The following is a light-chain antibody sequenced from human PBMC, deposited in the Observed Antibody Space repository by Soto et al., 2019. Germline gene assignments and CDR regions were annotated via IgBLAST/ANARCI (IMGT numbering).Light chain of an antibody. V-gene: IGLV2-14*03. CDR2: DVT. Sequence: QSALTQPASVSGSPGQSITISCTGSSSDVGHYDYVSWFQQHPGRAPTLLIYDVTYRPSGVSNRFSGAKSGSTASLTISGLRTEDEAYFYCAAWDDSLNGCVFGTGTKLTVL. CDR3: AAWDDSLNGCV. CDR1: SSDVGHYDY. J-gene: IGLJ1*01.